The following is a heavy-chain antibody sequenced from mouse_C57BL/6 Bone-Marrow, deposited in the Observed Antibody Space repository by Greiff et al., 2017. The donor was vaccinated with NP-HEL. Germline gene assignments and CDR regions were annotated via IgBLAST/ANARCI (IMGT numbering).Heavy chain of an antibody. D-gene: IGHD1-1*01. J-gene: IGHJ1*03. CDR3: ARWNYYGSSPYWYFDV. CDR1: GYTFTSYG. Sequence: VQVVESGAELARPGASVKLSCKASGYTFTSYGISWVKQRTGQGLEWIGEIYPRSGNTYYNEKFKGKATLTADKSSSTAYMELRSLTSEDSAVYFCARWNYYGSSPYWYFDVWGTGTTVTVSS. V-gene: IGHV1-81*01. CDR2: IYPRSGNT.